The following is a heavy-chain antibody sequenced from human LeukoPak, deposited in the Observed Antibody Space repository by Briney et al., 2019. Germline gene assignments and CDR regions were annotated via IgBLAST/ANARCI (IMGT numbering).Heavy chain of an antibody. CDR3: ARGSSGFWSGYFYY. V-gene: IGHV4-34*01. J-gene: IGHJ4*02. Sequence: SETLSLTCAVYGGSFSGHYWSWIRQPPGKGLEWIGEINHSGSTNYNPSLKSRVTISVDTSKNQFSLKLSSVTAADTAVYYCARGSSGFWSGYFYYWGQGTLVTVSS. CDR1: GGSFSGHY. CDR2: INHSGST. D-gene: IGHD3-3*01.